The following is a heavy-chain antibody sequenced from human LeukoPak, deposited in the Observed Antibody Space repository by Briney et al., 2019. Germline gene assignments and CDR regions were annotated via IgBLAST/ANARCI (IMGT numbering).Heavy chain of an antibody. J-gene: IGHJ4*02. CDR3: AKDRPNYYGSNGHYYRRDGDF. D-gene: IGHD3-22*01. CDR1: GFTFSSYA. V-gene: IGHV3-23*01. Sequence: GGSLRLSCAASGFTFSSYAMSWVRQSTGKGLEWVSSTSGDGGATYYSNSVKGRFTISRDNSRNTLYLQMNSLRAEDTAVYYCAKDRPNYYGSNGHYYRRDGDFWGQGTLVTVSS. CDR2: TSGDGGAT.